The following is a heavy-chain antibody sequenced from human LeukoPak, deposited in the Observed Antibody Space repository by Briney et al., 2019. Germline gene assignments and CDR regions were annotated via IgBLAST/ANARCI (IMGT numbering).Heavy chain of an antibody. CDR2: ISWYSASI. CDR3: AKGPPGFWIQLWYFDY. D-gene: IGHD5-18*01. CDR1: GFTFADNA. J-gene: IGHJ4*02. Sequence: GGSLRLSCAASGFTFADNAMHWVRQAAGKGLEWVSSISWYSASIGYADSVKGRFTISRDNAKDSLYLQMNSLRDDDTALYYCAKGPPGFWIQLWYFDYWGQGTLVTVSS. V-gene: IGHV3-9*01.